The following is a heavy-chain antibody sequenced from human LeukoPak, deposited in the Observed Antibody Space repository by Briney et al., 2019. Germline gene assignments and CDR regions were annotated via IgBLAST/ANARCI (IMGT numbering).Heavy chain of an antibody. V-gene: IGHV3-23*01. CDR3: AKEGEYYDSSGYYYWLPFDY. Sequence: GGSLRLFCAASGFTFSSYAMSWVRHAPGKGLEWVSAISGSGGSTYYADSVKGRFTISRDNSKNTLYLQMNSLRAEDTAVYYCAKEGEYYDSSGYYYWLPFDYWGQGTLVTVSS. CDR2: ISGSGGST. J-gene: IGHJ4*02. CDR1: GFTFSSYA. D-gene: IGHD3-22*01.